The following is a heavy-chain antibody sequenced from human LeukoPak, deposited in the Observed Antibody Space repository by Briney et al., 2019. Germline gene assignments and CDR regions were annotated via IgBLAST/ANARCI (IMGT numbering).Heavy chain of an antibody. J-gene: IGHJ4*02. CDR3: ARDTFYGGVDY. CDR2: ISSSSSYI. Sequence: GGSLRPSCAASGFTFSSYSMNWVRQAPGKGLEWVSSISSSSSYIYYADSVKGRFTISRDNAKNSLYLQMNSLRAEDTAVYYCARDTFYGGVDYWGQGTLVTVSS. V-gene: IGHV3-21*01. CDR1: GFTFSSYS. D-gene: IGHD4/OR15-4a*01.